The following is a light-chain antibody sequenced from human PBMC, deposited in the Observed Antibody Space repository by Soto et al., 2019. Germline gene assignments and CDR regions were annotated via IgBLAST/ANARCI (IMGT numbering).Light chain of an antibody. J-gene: IGKJ2*01. CDR3: QQYNTWPPRYT. CDR2: RAS. CDR1: QSVSSY. V-gene: IGKV3-15*01. Sequence: EIVMTQSPATLSVSPGGRATLSCRASQSVSSYLAWYQQRPGQPPRLLIYRASTRATGIPARFSGSGSGTEFSLTIPRLQSEDFAVYFCQQYNTWPPRYTFGQGTQLEI.